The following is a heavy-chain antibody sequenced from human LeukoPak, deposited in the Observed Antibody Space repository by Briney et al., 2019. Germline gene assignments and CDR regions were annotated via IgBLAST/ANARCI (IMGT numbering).Heavy chain of an antibody. CDR3: ARGGYTAMVPAYYYYYMDV. V-gene: IGHV1-18*01. Sequence: ASVKVSCKASGYTFTSYGISWGRQAPGHGLEWMGWISAYNGNTNYAQKHQGRVTMTTDTSTSTAYMELRSLRSDDTAVYYCARGGYTAMVPAYYYYYMDVWGKGTTVTVSS. D-gene: IGHD5-18*01. J-gene: IGHJ6*03. CDR2: ISAYNGNT. CDR1: GYTFTSYG.